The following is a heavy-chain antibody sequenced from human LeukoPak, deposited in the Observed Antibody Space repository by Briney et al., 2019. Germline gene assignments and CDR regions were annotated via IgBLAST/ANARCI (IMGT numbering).Heavy chain of an antibody. J-gene: IGHJ4*02. Sequence: GGSLRLSCTASGFIFNNAWMSWVRQAPGKGLEWVGLIKSKIDGGTTDYAAPVKGRFTISRDDSKNTLSLQMNSLKIEDTAVYYCTTTVYGSGYYFDYWGQGTLVTVSS. V-gene: IGHV3-15*01. CDR2: IKSKIDGGTT. CDR1: GFIFNNAW. D-gene: IGHD3-10*01. CDR3: TTTVYGSGYYFDY.